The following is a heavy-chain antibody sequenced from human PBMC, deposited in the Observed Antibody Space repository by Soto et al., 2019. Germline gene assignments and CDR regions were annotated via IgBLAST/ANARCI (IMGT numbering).Heavy chain of an antibody. CDR2: IYYSGST. Sequence: QVQLQESGPGLVKPSQTLSLTCTVSGGSISSGGYYWSWIRQHPGKGLEWIGYIYYSGSTYYNPSLKSRVTVSVDTSKNQFSLKLSSVTAADTAVYYCARLGVCSGGSCYSDSDYWGQGTLVTVSS. D-gene: IGHD2-15*01. CDR3: ARLGVCSGGSCYSDSDY. J-gene: IGHJ4*02. V-gene: IGHV4-31*03. CDR1: GGSISSGGYY.